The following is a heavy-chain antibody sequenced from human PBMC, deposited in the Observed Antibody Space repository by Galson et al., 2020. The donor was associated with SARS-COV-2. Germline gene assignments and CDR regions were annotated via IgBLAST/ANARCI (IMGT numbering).Heavy chain of an antibody. J-gene: IGHJ2*01. V-gene: IGHV4-38-2*02. Sequence: SETLSLTCTVSGYSVSTTNYWGWVRQPPGRGREWIGSVYPSGTTYYNPSLKSRVTISVDTSKNQFSLRLDSVTAADTALDYCARQGVNMIVLVTVPGWYFDLWGRGTLVTVSS. CDR2: VYPSGTT. CDR1: GYSVSTTNY. CDR3: ARQGVNMIVLVTVPGWYFDL. D-gene: IGHD3-22*01.